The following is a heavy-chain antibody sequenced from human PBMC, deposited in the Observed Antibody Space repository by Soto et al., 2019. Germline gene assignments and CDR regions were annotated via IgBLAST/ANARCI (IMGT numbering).Heavy chain of an antibody. CDR2: IKSRADGETK. J-gene: IGHJ5*02. D-gene: IGHD6-6*01. Sequence: EMHLVDSGGGLVKPGGSLRLSCAASGFTFSHAWMSWVRQAPGKGLEWVGRIKSRADGETKDYGAPVRGRFTISRDDSKNTLYPQMNSLKTEYTAIYYCTVIKRRHQYSTSGYRFDPWCPGTLVTVSS. CDR1: GFTFSHAW. CDR3: TVIKRRHQYSTSGYRFDP. V-gene: IGHV3-15*01.